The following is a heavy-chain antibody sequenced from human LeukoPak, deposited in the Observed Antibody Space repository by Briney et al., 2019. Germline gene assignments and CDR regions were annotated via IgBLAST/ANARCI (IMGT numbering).Heavy chain of an antibody. CDR3: ARRRYYDGSGYLE. D-gene: IGHD3-22*01. J-gene: IGHJ1*01. V-gene: IGHV4-38-2*01. Sequence: SETLSLTCAVSGYSISSASYWDWIRQPPGKGLEWIGTIYYSGRTYYSPSLKSRVTMSVDPSNNQFSLNLRSVTAADTALYYCARRRYYDGSGYLEWGQGTLLSVSS. CDR2: IYYSGRT. CDR1: GYSISSASY.